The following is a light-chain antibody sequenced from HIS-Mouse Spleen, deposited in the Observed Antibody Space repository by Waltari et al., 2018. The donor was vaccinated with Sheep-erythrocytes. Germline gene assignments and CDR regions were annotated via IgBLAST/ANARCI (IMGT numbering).Light chain of an antibody. J-gene: IGLJ2*01. V-gene: IGLV3-1*01. Sequence: SYELTQPPSVSASTGQTARITCSGDKLGDKSACRYQQNPGPSPVLVIYQDSKRPSGTPERFSGSNSGNTATLTISGTQAMDEADYYCQAWDSSTAVVFGGGTKLTVL. CDR1: KLGDKS. CDR2: QDS. CDR3: QAWDSSTAVV.